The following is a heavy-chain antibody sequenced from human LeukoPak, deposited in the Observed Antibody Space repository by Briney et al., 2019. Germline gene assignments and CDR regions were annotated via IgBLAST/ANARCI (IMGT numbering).Heavy chain of an antibody. CDR1: GGSISSYY. J-gene: IGHJ5*02. D-gene: IGHD3-22*01. Sequence: SETLSLTCTVSGGSISSYYWSWIRQPPGKELEWIGYIYYSGSTNYNPSLKSRVTISVDTSKNQFSLKLSSVTAADTAVYYCARDNGHYYDSSGYYGWFDPWGQGTLVTVSS. V-gene: IGHV4-59*01. CDR3: ARDNGHYYDSSGYYGWFDP. CDR2: IYYSGST.